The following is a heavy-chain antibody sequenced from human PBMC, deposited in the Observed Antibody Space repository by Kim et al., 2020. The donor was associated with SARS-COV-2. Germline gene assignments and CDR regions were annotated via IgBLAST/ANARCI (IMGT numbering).Heavy chain of an antibody. V-gene: IGHV4-59*08. CDR2: IYYSGST. J-gene: IGHJ6*03. CDR1: GGSISSYY. Sequence: SETLSLTCTVSGGSISSYYWSWIRQPPGKGLEWIGYIYYSGSTNYNPSLKSRVTISVDTSKNQFSLKLSSVTAADTAVYYCARHPYNTHGFWSGYSISYYMDVWGKGTTVTVSS. D-gene: IGHD3-3*01. CDR3: ARHPYNTHGFWSGYSISYYMDV.